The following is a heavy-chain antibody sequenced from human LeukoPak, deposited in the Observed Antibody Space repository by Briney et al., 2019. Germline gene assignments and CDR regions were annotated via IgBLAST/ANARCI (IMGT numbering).Heavy chain of an antibody. J-gene: IGHJ4*02. CDR1: GYTFNDYY. CDR3: ATVANRLERRGRFDN. D-gene: IGHD1-1*01. Sequence: ASVKVSCKASGYTFNDYYMHWVRQAPGQGLEWMGWLNTSNGGTNYAQRFQGRVTMTRDTSITTAYMEVSSLRSEDTAVYYCATVANRLERRGRFDNWGQGTLVTVSS. CDR2: LNTSNGGT. V-gene: IGHV1-2*02.